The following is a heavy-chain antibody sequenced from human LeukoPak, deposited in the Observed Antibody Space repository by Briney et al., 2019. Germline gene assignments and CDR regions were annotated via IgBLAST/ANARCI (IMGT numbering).Heavy chain of an antibody. CDR3: AGDKEQQLDY. CDR1: GGTFSSYA. D-gene: IGHD6-13*01. J-gene: IGHJ4*02. Sequence: ASVKVSCKASGGTFSSYAISWVRQAPGQGLEWMGGIIPIFGTANYAQKFQGRVTITTDESTSTAYMELSSLRSEDTAVYYCAGDKEQQLDYWGQGTLVTVSS. CDR2: IIPIFGTA. V-gene: IGHV1-69*05.